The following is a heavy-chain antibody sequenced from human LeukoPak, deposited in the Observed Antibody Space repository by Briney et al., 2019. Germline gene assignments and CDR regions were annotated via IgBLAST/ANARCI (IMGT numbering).Heavy chain of an antibody. CDR1: GFTFSTFA. D-gene: IGHD2-8*02. Sequence: GGSLRLSCEASGFTFSTFAMIWVRQPPGKGLEWVSSIFPSGGEIHYADSVRGRFTISRDNSKSTLSLQMNSLRAEDTAIYYCAAYRQVLLPFESWGQGTLVTVSS. V-gene: IGHV3-23*01. CDR2: IFPSGGEI. J-gene: IGHJ4*02. CDR3: AAYRQVLLPFES.